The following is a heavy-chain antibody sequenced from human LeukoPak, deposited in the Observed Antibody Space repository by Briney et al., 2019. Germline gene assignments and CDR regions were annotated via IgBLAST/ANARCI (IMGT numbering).Heavy chain of an antibody. D-gene: IGHD5-18*01. J-gene: IGHJ6*03. Sequence: ASVKVSCKASGCTFTSYAMHWVRQAPGQRLEWMGWIDAGNGNTKYSQEFQGRVTITRDTSASTAYMELSSLRSEDMAVYYCARGEGSGVGYSYGTLDYCYYMDVWGKGTTVTISS. V-gene: IGHV1-3*03. CDR1: GCTFTSYA. CDR3: ARGEGSGVGYSYGTLDYCYYMDV. CDR2: IDAGNGNT.